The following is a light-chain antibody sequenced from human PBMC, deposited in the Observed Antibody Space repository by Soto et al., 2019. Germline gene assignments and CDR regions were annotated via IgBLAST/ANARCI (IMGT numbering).Light chain of an antibody. CDR1: QSISSW. CDR3: QQYNNYWT. Sequence: DIQMTHSPSTLSASVGDRVTITCRASQSISSWLAWYQQKPGKAPKLLIYDASSLESGVPSRFSGSGSGTEFTLTIRSLQPDDIATYYCQQYNNYWTFGQGTKVDI. V-gene: IGKV1-5*01. CDR2: DAS. J-gene: IGKJ1*01.